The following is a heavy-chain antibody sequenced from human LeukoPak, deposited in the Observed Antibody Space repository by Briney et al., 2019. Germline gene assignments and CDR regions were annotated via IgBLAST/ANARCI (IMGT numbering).Heavy chain of an antibody. D-gene: IGHD1-1*01. CDR2: IIPIFGTA. J-gene: IGHJ4*02. Sequence: VASVKVSCKASGGTFSSYAISWVRQAPGQGLEWMGGIIPIFGTANYAQKFQGRVTITTDESTSTAYMELSGLTSEDTAVYYFVAQLVDAPPTFDYWGQGTLVTVSS. CDR1: GGTFSSYA. V-gene: IGHV1-69*05. CDR3: VAQLVDAPPTFDY.